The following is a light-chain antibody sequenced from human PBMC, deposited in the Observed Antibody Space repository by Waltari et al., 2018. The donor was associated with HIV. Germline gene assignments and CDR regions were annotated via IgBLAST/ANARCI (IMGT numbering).Light chain of an antibody. V-gene: IGKV3-11*01. CDR3: QQRSSWPLT. J-gene: IGKJ4*01. CDR1: QTVSTY. CDR2: DAS. Sequence: EIVLTQSPGTLSLFPGERATLPCRASQTVSTYLAWYQQKPGQAPRLLIYDASNRATGIPARFSGSGSGTDFTLTISSLEPEDFAIYDCQQRSSWPLTFGGGTKVEI.